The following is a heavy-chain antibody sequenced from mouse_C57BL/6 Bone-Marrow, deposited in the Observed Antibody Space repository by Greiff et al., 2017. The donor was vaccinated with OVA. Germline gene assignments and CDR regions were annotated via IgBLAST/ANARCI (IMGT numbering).Heavy chain of an antibody. J-gene: IGHJ3*01. V-gene: IGHV7-1*01. Sequence: DVMLVESGGGLVQSGRSLRLSCATSGFTFSDFYMEWVRQAPGKGLEWIAASRNKANDYTTEYSASVQGRFIVSRDTSQSILYLQMNALRAEDTAIYYCARGDDYASWFAYWGQGTLVTVSA. D-gene: IGHD2-4*01. CDR2: SRNKANDYTT. CDR1: GFTFSDFY. CDR3: ARGDDYASWFAY.